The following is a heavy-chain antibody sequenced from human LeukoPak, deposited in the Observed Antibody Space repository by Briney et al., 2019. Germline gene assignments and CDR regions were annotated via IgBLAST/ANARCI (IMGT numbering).Heavy chain of an antibody. Sequence: SVKVSCKASGYTFTSYAMHWVRQAPGQRLEWMGGIIPIFGTANYAQKFQGRVTITADESTSTAYMELSSLRSEDTAVYYCARDGRGYSYGTKYWGQGTLVTVSS. CDR3: ARDGRGYSYGTKY. CDR2: IIPIFGTA. CDR1: GYTFTSYA. D-gene: IGHD5-18*01. J-gene: IGHJ4*02. V-gene: IGHV1-69*13.